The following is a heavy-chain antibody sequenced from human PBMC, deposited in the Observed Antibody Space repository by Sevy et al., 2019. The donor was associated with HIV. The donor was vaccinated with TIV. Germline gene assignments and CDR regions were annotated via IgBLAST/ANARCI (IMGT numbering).Heavy chain of an antibody. CDR3: ARAGCTRPHDY. J-gene: IGHJ4*02. D-gene: IGHD2-8*01. CDR2: LSFGCGKI. V-gene: IGHV3-23*01. Sequence: GGSLRLSCAVSGFNFNIYSMSWVRQAPGKGLEWVSTLSFGCGKINYADSVNGRFIISRDDSKNALYLQRNSLRAEDTAVYFCARAGCTRPHDYWGQGTLGTVSS. CDR1: GFNFNIYS.